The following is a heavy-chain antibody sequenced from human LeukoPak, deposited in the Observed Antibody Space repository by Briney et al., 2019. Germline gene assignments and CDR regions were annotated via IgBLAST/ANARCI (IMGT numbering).Heavy chain of an antibody. Sequence: ESGPTLVKPTQTLTLTCTFSGFSLSTSGVGVGWIRQPPGKALEWLALIYWNDDKRYSPSLKSRLTITKDTSKNQVVLTMTNMDPVDTATSYCAHLADFWSGYFYFDYWGQGTLVTVSS. CDR3: AHLADFWSGYFYFDY. CDR1: GFSLSTSGVG. V-gene: IGHV2-5*01. J-gene: IGHJ4*02. D-gene: IGHD3-3*01. CDR2: IYWNDDK.